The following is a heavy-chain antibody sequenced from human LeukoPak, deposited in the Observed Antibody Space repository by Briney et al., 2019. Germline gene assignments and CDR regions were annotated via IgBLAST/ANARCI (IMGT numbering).Heavy chain of an antibody. D-gene: IGHD3-9*01. CDR1: GFTFSSYG. CDR2: ISYGGSNK. CDR3: AKTVRYFDWLFGGYFDY. V-gene: IGHV3-30*18. J-gene: IGHJ4*02. Sequence: PGGSLRLSCAASGFTFSSYGMHWVRQAPGKGLEWVAVISYGGSNKYYADSVKGRFTISRDNSKNTLYLQMNSLRAEDTAVYYCAKTVRYFDWLFGGYFDYWGQGTLVTVSS.